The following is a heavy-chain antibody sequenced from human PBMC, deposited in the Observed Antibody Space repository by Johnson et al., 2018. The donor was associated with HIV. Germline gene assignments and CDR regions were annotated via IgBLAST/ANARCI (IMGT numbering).Heavy chain of an antibody. V-gene: IGHV3-30*04. Sequence: QVQLVESGGGVVQPGRSLRLSCAASGFTFSGYALHWVRQAPGKGLEWVALISYDGTKKYSAGSVKGRFTISRDNSKNTLYLQMNNLRLGDTAVYYCARLPSGYSRDDLDIWGQGTMVTVSS. CDR2: ISYDGTKK. CDR1: GFTFSGYA. D-gene: IGHD5-18*01. J-gene: IGHJ3*02. CDR3: ARLPSGYSRDDLDI.